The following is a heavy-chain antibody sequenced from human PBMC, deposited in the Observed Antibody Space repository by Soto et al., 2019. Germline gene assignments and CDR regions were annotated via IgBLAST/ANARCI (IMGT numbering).Heavy chain of an antibody. J-gene: IGHJ1*01. CDR2: IYYSGST. Sequence: SETLSLTCTVSGGSISGYYWSWIRQPPGKGLEWIGYIYYSGSTNYNPSLQSRVTMSVDTSKNQFSLKLTSVTAADTAVYYCARYQQYYEHWGQGTLVTVSS. CDR3: ARYQQYYEH. CDR1: GGSISGYY. V-gene: IGHV4-59*08.